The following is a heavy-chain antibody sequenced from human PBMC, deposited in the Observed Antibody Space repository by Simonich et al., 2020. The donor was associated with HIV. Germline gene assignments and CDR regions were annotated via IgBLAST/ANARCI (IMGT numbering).Heavy chain of an antibody. J-gene: IGHJ4*02. CDR2: INHSGST. CDR3: AGDSSAYYYHY. D-gene: IGHD3-22*01. Sequence: QVQLQQWGAGLLKPSETLSFTCAVYGGSFSGYYWCWIRQPPGKGLEWIGEINHSGSTNYNPSLKSRVTISVHTSKKQFSLKVTSVTAADTAVYYCAGDSSAYYYHYWGQGTLVTVSS. CDR1: GGSFSGYY. V-gene: IGHV4-34*01.